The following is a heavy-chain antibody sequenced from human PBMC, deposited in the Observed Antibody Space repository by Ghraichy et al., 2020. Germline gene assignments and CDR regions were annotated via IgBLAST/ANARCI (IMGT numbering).Heavy chain of an antibody. CDR2: IYYSGST. Sequence: SETLSLTCTVSGGSISSSSYYWGWIRQPPGKGLEWIGSIYYSGSTYYNPSLKSRVTISVDTSKNQFSLKLSSVTAADTAVYYCARGRRGYSYGQYYDYVWGSYRYPLDYWGQGTLVTVSS. V-gene: IGHV4-39*07. CDR3: ARGRRGYSYGQYYDYVWGSYRYPLDY. J-gene: IGHJ4*02. D-gene: IGHD3-16*02. CDR1: GGSISSSSYY.